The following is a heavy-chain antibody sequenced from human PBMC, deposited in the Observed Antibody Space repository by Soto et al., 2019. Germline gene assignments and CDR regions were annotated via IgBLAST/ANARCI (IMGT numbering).Heavy chain of an antibody. CDR1: GFSFTSYA. D-gene: IGHD1-26*01. J-gene: IGHJ4*02. CDR3: ARWSFLDY. Sequence: EVQLLESGGGLVRPGGSLRLSCAASGFSFTSYALSWVRQAPGKGLEWVSTISGSDGKTYYADSVKGRFSISRDTSKTTLYLQMNSXXXXXXXXXYCARWSFLDYWGQGTRV. V-gene: IGHV3-23*01. CDR2: ISGSDGKT.